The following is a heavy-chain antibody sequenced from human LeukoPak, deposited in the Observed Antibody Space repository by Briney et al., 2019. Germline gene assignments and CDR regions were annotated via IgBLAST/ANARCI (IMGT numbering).Heavy chain of an antibody. J-gene: IGHJ4*02. D-gene: IGHD3-10*01. CDR2: IQYSGST. CDR3: ARAPRGSARSYFDF. Sequence: SETLSLTCTVSGDSVSGISFYWSWIRQPPGKGLQYIGYIQYSGSTNYNPSLKSRVTISVDTSKNQFSLKLSSVTAADTAVYSCARAPRGSARSYFDFWGQGTLVTVSS. CDR1: GDSVSGISFY. V-gene: IGHV4-61*01.